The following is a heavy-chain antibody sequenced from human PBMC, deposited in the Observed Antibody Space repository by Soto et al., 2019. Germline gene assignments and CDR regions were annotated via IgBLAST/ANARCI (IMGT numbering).Heavy chain of an antibody. V-gene: IGHV4-30-4*01. D-gene: IGHD1-7*01. CDR3: ARVVELELLKIDHNWFEP. Sequence: SETLSLTCTVSGGSISSGDYYWSWIRQPPGKGLEWIGYIYYSGSTYYNPSLKSRVTISVDTSKNQFSLKLSSVTAADTAVYYCARVVELELLKIDHNWFEPWGQGALVTV. CDR1: GGSISSGDYY. CDR2: IYYSGST. J-gene: IGHJ5*02.